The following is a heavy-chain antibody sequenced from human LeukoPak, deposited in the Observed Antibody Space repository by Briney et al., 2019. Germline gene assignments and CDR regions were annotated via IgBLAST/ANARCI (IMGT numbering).Heavy chain of an antibody. CDR1: GYTFTGYY. J-gene: IGHJ3*02. CDR2: INPNSGGT. V-gene: IGHV1-2*06. Sequence: ASVKVSCKASGYTFTGYYMHWVRQAPGQGLEWMGRINPNSGGTNYAQKFQGRVTMTRDTSISTVYMELSRLRSDDTAVYYCAREGYCSGGSCSDAFDIWGQGTMVTVSS. D-gene: IGHD2-15*01. CDR3: AREGYCSGGSCSDAFDI.